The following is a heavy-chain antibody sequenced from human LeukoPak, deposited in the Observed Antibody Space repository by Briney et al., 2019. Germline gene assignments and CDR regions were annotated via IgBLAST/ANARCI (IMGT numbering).Heavy chain of an antibody. D-gene: IGHD2-15*01. Sequence: GGSLRLSCAASGFTFSSYAMSWVRQAPGKGLEWVSAISGSGGSTYYADSVKGRFTISRDNSKNTLYLQMNSLRAEDTAVYYCARGPDIVVVSGWFDPWGQGTLVTVSS. CDR3: ARGPDIVVVSGWFDP. CDR2: ISGSGGST. V-gene: IGHV3-23*01. J-gene: IGHJ5*02. CDR1: GFTFSSYA.